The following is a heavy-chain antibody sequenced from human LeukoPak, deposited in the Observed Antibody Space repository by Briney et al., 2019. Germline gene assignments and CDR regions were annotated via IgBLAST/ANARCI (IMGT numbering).Heavy chain of an antibody. V-gene: IGHV4-30-4*08. J-gene: IGHJ3*02. D-gene: IGHD2-21*02. CDR3: ARGRGDFGVPDAFDI. CDR1: GGSISSSSYY. Sequence: SETLSLTCTVSGGSISSSSYYWGWIRQPPGKGLEWIGYIYYSGSTYYNPSLKSRVTISVDTSKNQFSLKLSSVTAADTAVYYCARGRGDFGVPDAFDIWGQGTMVTVSS. CDR2: IYYSGST.